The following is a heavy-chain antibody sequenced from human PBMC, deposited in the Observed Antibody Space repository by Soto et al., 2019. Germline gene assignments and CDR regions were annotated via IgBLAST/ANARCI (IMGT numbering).Heavy chain of an antibody. J-gene: IGHJ1*01. CDR3: AKMVSVMITFGGVIVKYFQH. CDR2: ISGSGGST. D-gene: IGHD3-16*02. V-gene: IGHV3-23*01. CDR1: GVTFSSYA. Sequence: GGSVRLSCAASGVTFSSYAMIWVRRAPGKGLEWVSAISGSGGSTYYADSVKGRFTISRDNSKNTLYLQMNSLRAEDTAVYYCAKMVSVMITFGGVIVKYFQHWGQGTLVTVSS.